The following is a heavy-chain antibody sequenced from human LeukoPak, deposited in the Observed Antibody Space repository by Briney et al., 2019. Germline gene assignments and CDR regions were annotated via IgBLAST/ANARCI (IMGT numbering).Heavy chain of an antibody. D-gene: IGHD3-22*01. J-gene: IGHJ4*02. CDR3: ASLDYYDSSGYLYFDY. V-gene: IGHV1-69*13. CDR2: IIPIFGTA. Sequence: ASVKVSCKASGGTFSSYAISWVRQAPGQGLEWMGGIIPIFGTANYAQKFQGRVTITADESTSTAYMELSSLRSEDTAVYYCASLDYYDSSGYLYFDYWGQGTLVTVSS. CDR1: GGTFSSYA.